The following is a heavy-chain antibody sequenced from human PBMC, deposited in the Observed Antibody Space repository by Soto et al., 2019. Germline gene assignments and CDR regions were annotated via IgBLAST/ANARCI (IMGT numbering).Heavy chain of an antibody. J-gene: IGHJ6*02. CDR2: ITSGSTI. V-gene: IGHV3-11*01. Sequence: QVQLVESGGGLVKPGGSLRLSCAASGFTFSDYYMSWIRQAPGKGLEWVSYITSGSTIYYADSVKGRFTISRDTAKNSLYLQMNSLRAEDTAVYYCARAPYSSGWYDYYYGMDVWGQGPTVTVSS. D-gene: IGHD6-19*01. CDR3: ARAPYSSGWYDYYYGMDV. CDR1: GFTFSDYY.